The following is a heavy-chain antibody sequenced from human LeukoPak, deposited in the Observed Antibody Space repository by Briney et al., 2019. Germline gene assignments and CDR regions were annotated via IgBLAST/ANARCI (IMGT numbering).Heavy chain of an antibody. D-gene: IGHD5/OR15-5a*01. CDR3: ARDLYDSAENYYYGMDV. Sequence: PGGSLRLSCAASGFTFSSYAMHWVRQAPGKGLEGVAVISYDGSNKYYADSVKGRFTISRDNSKNTLYLQMNSLRAEDTAVYYCARDLYDSAENYYYGMDVWGQGTTVTVSS. CDR1: GFTFSSYA. J-gene: IGHJ6*02. CDR2: ISYDGSNK. V-gene: IGHV3-30-3*01.